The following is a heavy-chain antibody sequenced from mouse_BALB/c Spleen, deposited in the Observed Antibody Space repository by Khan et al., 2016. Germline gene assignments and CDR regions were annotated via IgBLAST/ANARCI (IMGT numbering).Heavy chain of an antibody. CDR1: GFTFSSYA. CDR3: AREDYGNYGDDVDY. D-gene: IGHD2-1*01. CDR2: ISSGGST. Sequence: EVELVESGGGLVKPGGSLKLSCAASGFTFSSYAMSWVRQTPEKRLEWVASISSGGSTYYPDSVKGRFTISRDNARNILNLQLSSLRSEETAVYYCAREDYGNYGDDVDYWGQGTTLTVSS. V-gene: IGHV5-6-5*01. J-gene: IGHJ2*01.